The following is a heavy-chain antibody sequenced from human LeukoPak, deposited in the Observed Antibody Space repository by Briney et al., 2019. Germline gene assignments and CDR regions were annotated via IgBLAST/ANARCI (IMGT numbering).Heavy chain of an antibody. Sequence: GGSLRLSCAASGFTVSCNYMNWVRQAPGKGLEWVSSISSTSSYIYYADSVKSRFTISRDNAKNSLYLQMNSLRAEDTAVYYCARSSGWYHRGPDYYYYYMDVWGKGTTVTVS. D-gene: IGHD6-19*01. CDR3: ARSSGWYHRGPDYYYYYMDV. V-gene: IGHV3-21*01. CDR1: GFTVSCNY. CDR2: ISSTSSYI. J-gene: IGHJ6*03.